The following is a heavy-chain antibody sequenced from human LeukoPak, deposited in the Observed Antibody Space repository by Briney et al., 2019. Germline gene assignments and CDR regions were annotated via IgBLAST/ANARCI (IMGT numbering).Heavy chain of an antibody. V-gene: IGHV1-69*05. D-gene: IGHD3-10*01. Sequence: ASVKVSCKASGGTFSSYAISWVRQAPGQGLEWMGGIIPIFGTSNYAQNFQGRVTITTDESTSTAYMELSSLRSEDTAVYYCATGASNDAFDIWGQGTMVTVSS. CDR3: ATGASNDAFDI. CDR2: IIPIFGTS. CDR1: GGTFSSYA. J-gene: IGHJ3*02.